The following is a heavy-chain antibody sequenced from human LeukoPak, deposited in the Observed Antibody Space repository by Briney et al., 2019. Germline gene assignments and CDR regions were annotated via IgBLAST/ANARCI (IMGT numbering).Heavy chain of an antibody. Sequence: PGGSLRLSCAASGFTFSSYGMHWVRQAPGKGLEWVAFIRYDGSNKYYADSVKGRFTIYRDNSKNTLYLQMKNMRAEDTAVYYCAKERKILIAALDYWGQGTLVTVSS. V-gene: IGHV3-30*02. CDR1: GFTFSSYG. J-gene: IGHJ4*02. CDR3: AKERKILIAALDY. CDR2: IRYDGSNK. D-gene: IGHD6-6*01.